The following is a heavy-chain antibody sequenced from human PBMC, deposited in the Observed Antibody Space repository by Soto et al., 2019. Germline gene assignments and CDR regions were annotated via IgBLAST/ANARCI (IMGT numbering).Heavy chain of an antibody. CDR3: ARDIAARPIHYYYYYMDV. D-gene: IGHD6-6*01. CDR1: GYTFTSYD. V-gene: IGHV1-8*01. CDR2: MNPNSGNT. Sequence: ASVKVSCKASGYTFTSYDINWVRQATGQGLEWMGWMNPNSGNTGYAQKFQGRVTMTRNTSISTAYMELSSLRSEDTAVYYCARDIAARPIHYYYYYMDVWGKGTTVTVSS. J-gene: IGHJ6*03.